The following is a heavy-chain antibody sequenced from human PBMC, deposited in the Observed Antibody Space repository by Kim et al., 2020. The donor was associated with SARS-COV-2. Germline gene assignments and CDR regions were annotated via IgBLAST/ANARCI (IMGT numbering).Heavy chain of an antibody. CDR3: ARVGAVVVPAAMRDFDY. CDR2: ISAYNGNT. J-gene: IGHJ4*02. Sequence: ASVKVSCKASGYTFTSYGISWVRQAPGQGLEWMGWISAYNGNTNYAQKLQGRVTMTTDTSTSTAYMELRSLRSDDTAVYYCARVGAVVVPAAMRDFDYWGQGTLVTVSS. V-gene: IGHV1-18*01. CDR1: GYTFTSYG. D-gene: IGHD2-2*01.